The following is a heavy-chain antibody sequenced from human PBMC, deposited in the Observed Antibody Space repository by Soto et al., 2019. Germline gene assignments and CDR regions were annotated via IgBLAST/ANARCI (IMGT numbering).Heavy chain of an antibody. V-gene: IGHV3-48*02. J-gene: IGHJ4*02. CDR2: ISSSGNTI. CDR3: AREGLSDSSGYYPYYFDY. Sequence: PGGSLRLSCAASGLTFSRYSMNWVRQAPGKGLEWVAYISSSGNTIDYADSVKDRFTISRDNDKNSLYLQMSSLREEDTAVYFCAREGLSDSSGYYPYYFDYWGQGTLVTVSS. CDR1: GLTFSRYS. D-gene: IGHD3-22*01.